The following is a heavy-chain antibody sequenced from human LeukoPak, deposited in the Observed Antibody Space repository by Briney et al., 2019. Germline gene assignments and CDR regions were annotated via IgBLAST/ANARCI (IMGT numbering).Heavy chain of an antibody. Sequence: GESLKISCKGSGYTFSSYWIGWVRQMPGKGLEWMGIIYPGDSDTTYSPSFQGQVTFSADKSISTAYVQWSSLKASDTAIYYCARRTIYDSSGYYSEDGFDPWGQGTLVTVSS. CDR1: GYTFSSYW. D-gene: IGHD3-22*01. J-gene: IGHJ5*02. CDR2: IYPGDSDT. V-gene: IGHV5-51*01. CDR3: ARRTIYDSSGYYSEDGFDP.